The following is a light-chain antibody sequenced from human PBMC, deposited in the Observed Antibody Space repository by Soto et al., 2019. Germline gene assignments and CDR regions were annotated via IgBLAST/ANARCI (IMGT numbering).Light chain of an antibody. CDR3: QLYNNWPPRLT. V-gene: IGKV3-15*01. J-gene: IGKJ4*01. CDR2: GAS. CDR1: QRISN. Sequence: ENVLTQSPATLSVSPGERATLSCRASQRISNLAWYQHKPGQPPRLLIFGASTRSTDIPVRFSGSGSGTDFTLTISNLQSEDFAAYYCQLYNNWPPRLTFGGGTKVDIK.